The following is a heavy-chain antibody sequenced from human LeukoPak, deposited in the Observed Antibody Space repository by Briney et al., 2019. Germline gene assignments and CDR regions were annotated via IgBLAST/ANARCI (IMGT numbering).Heavy chain of an antibody. J-gene: IGHJ4*02. V-gene: IGHV4-34*01. CDR2: INHSGST. D-gene: IGHD3-3*01. CDR1: GGSFSGYY. Sequence: PSETLSLTCAVYGGSFSGYYWSWIRQPPGKGLEWIGEINHSGSTNYNPSLKSRVTISVDTSKNQFSLKLSSVTAADTAVYYCARGATPRLLRFLGWLDYWGQGTLVTVSS. CDR3: ARGATPRLLRFLGWLDY.